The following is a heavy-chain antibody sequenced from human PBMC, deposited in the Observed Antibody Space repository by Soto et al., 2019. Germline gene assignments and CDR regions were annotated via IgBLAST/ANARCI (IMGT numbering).Heavy chain of an antibody. J-gene: IGHJ4*02. CDR2: IYYSGST. V-gene: IGHV4-39*01. CDR3: ARHAAARRLLGFDY. D-gene: IGHD6-6*01. CDR1: GGSISSSSYY. Sequence: QLQLQESGPGLVKPSETLSLTCTVSGGSISSSSYYWGWIRQPPGKGLEWIGSIYYSGSTYYNPSLKSRVPISVDTSKNQFSLKLSSVTAADTAVYYCARHAAARRLLGFDYWGQGTLVTVSS.